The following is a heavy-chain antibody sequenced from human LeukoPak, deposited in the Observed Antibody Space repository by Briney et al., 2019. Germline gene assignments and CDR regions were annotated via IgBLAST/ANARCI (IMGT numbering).Heavy chain of an antibody. J-gene: IGHJ4*02. V-gene: IGHV2-5*01. CDR1: GFSLSTSGVG. Sequence: SGPTLVNPTQTLTLTCTFSGFSLSTSGVGVGWIRQPPGKALEWLALIYWNDDKRYSPSLKSRLTITKDTSKNQVVLTMTNMDPVDTATYYCAHKVHGVGGRMAAAGLTPFDYWGQGTLVTVSS. CDR2: IYWNDDK. D-gene: IGHD6-13*01. CDR3: AHKVHGVGGRMAAAGLTPFDY.